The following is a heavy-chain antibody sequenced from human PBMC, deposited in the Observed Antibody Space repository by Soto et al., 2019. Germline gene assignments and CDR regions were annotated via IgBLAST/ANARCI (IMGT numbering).Heavy chain of an antibody. Sequence: PGGSLRLSCTASGFTFGDYAMSWVRQAPGKGLEWVGFIRSKAYGGTTEYAASVEGRFTISRDDSKSIAYLQMNSLKTEDTAVYYCTRDPSRYSSSSGYYYYGMDVWGQGTTVTVSS. CDR2: IRSKAYGGTT. CDR3: TRDPSRYSSSSGYYYYGMDV. D-gene: IGHD6-6*01. CDR1: GFTFGDYA. V-gene: IGHV3-49*04. J-gene: IGHJ6*02.